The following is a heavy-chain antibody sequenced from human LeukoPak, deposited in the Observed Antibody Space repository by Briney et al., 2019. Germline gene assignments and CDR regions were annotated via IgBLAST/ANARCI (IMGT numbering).Heavy chain of an antibody. CDR2: IWYDGSNK. V-gene: IGHV3-33*01. J-gene: IGHJ3*02. CDR1: GFTFSSYG. CDR3: ASPRELPNDAFDI. Sequence: GRSLRLSCAASGFTFSSYGMHWVRQAPGKGLEWVAVIWYDGSNKYYADSAKGRFTISRDNSKNTLYLQMNSLRAEDTAVYYCASPRELPNDAFDIWGQGTMVTVSS. D-gene: IGHD3-10*01.